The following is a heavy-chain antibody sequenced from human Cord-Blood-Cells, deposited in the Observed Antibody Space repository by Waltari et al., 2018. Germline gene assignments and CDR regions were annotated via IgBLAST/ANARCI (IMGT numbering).Heavy chain of an antibody. Sequence: QVQLVQSGAEVKKPGASVKVSCKASGYTFTSYAIHWVRPAPGQGLEWMGWMNPNSGNTGYAQKFQGRVTITRNTSISTAYMELSSLRSEDTAVYYCARACSSTSCYDAFDIWGQGTMVTVSS. D-gene: IGHD2-2*01. CDR1: GYTFTSYA. V-gene: IGHV1-8*03. CDR3: ARACSSTSCYDAFDI. CDR2: MNPNSGNT. J-gene: IGHJ3*02.